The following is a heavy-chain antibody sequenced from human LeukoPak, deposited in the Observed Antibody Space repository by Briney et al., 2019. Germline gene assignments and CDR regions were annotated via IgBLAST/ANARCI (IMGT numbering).Heavy chain of an antibody. CDR1: GFTFSSYS. Sequence: GGSLRLSCAASGFTFSSYSMNWVRQAPGKGLEWVSSISSRRSYIYYADSVKGRFTISRDNAKNSLYLQMNSLRAEDTAVYYCARDLQNTIFGVVIRYYMDVWGKGTTVTVS. CDR2: ISSRRSYI. D-gene: IGHD3-3*01. J-gene: IGHJ6*03. CDR3: ARDLQNTIFGVVIRYYMDV. V-gene: IGHV3-21*01.